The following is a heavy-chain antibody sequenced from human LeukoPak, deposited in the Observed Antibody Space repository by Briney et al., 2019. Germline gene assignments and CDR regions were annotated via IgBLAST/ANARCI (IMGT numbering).Heavy chain of an antibody. CDR3: AKLHNLDCDY. V-gene: IGHV3-23*01. D-gene: IGHD1-14*01. J-gene: IGHJ4*02. CDR2: ISGSGGTT. Sequence: GGSLRLSCAASGFTFSDYAMSWVRQAPGTGLEWVSTISGSGGTTYYADSVKGRFTISRDNSKNTLYLQMNSLRPEDTAVYYCAKLHNLDCDYWGLGTLATVSS. CDR1: GFTFSDYA.